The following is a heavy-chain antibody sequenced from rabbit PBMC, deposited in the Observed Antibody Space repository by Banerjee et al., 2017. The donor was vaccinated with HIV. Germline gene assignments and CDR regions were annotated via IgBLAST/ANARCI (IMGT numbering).Heavy chain of an antibody. CDR2: INSSSGNT. J-gene: IGHJ4*01. D-gene: IGHD4-1*01. CDR3: ARDLAGVIGWNFNL. CDR1: GIDLSSYK. Sequence: QEQLVESGGRLVKPDETLTLTCTVSGIDLSSYKISWVRQAPGKGLEWIACINSSSGNTVYASWAKGRFTISKTSSTTVTLQMTSLTAADTATYFCARDLAGVIGWNFNLWGQGTLVTVS. V-gene: IGHV1S45*01.